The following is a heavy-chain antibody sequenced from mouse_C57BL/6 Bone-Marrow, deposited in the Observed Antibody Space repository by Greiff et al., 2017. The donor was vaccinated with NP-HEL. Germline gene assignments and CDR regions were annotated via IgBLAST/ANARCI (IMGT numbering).Heavy chain of an antibody. CDR3: ASSTMVTTGFDY. CDR2: INSDGGST. V-gene: IGHV5-2*01. CDR1: EYEFPSHD. Sequence: EVNVVESGGGLVQPGESLKLSCESNEYEFPSHDMSWVRKTPEKRLALVAAINSDGGSTYYPDTMERRFIISRDNTKKTLYLQMSSLRSEDTALYYCASSTMVTTGFDYWGQGTTLTVSS. J-gene: IGHJ2*01. D-gene: IGHD2-2*01.